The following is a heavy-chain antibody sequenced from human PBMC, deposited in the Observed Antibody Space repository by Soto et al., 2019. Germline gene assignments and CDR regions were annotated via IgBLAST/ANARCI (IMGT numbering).Heavy chain of an antibody. CDR2: ISPMFGAA. D-gene: IGHD3-10*01. J-gene: IGHJ4*02. V-gene: IGHV1-69*19. CDR3: AREVQVHTPAFVY. Sequence: QVQLVQSGAEMKKPGSSVKVSCQSSGGTFNTYAMNWVRQAPGQGPEWMGDISPMFGAANYAPKFQGRVTITGDESTGTSYMQLSSLTSEDTALCFCAREVQVHTPAFVYWGQGTLVTVSS. CDR1: GGTFNTYA.